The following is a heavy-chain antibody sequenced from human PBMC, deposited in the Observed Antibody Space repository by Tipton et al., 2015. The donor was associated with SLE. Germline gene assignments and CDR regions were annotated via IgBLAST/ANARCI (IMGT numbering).Heavy chain of an antibody. J-gene: IGHJ4*02. D-gene: IGHD3-3*01. CDR3: ARCTIFGVVRGSFDS. CDR2: VNHSGST. V-gene: IGHV4-39*07. Sequence: TLSLTCTVSGDSINIRSFYWGWIRQPPGKGLEWIGDVNHSGSTDYHPSLKSRVTMSVDTSKNQFSLKLTSVTAADTALYYCARCTIFGVVRGSFDSWGQGTLVTVS. CDR1: GDSINIRSFY.